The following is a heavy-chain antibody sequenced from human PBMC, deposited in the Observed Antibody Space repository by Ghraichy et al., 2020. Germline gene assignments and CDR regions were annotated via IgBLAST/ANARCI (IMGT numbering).Heavy chain of an antibody. J-gene: IGHJ4*02. D-gene: IGHD3-9*01. CDR1: GGSISSYY. CDR2: IYYSGST. Sequence: SQTLSLTCTVSGGSISSYYWSWIRQPPGKGLEWIGYIYYSGSTNYNPSLKSRVTISVDTSKNQFSLKLSSVTAADTAVYYCARVAYFDWFTIPVFYFDYWGQGTLVTVSS. CDR3: ARVAYFDWFTIPVFYFDY. V-gene: IGHV4-59*01.